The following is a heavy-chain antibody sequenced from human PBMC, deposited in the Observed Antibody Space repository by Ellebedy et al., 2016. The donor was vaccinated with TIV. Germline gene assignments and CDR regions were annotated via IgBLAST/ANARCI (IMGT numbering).Heavy chain of an antibody. CDR2: INHSGST. J-gene: IGHJ4*02. CDR3: ARAYYYDSSGYYYNDY. Sequence: SETLSLXXTVSGGSISSYYWSWIRQPPGKGLEWIGEINHSGSTNYNPSLKSRVTISVAKNQFSLKLSSVTAADTAVYYCARAYYYDSSGYYYNDYWGQGTLVTVSS. CDR1: GGSISSYY. D-gene: IGHD3-22*01. V-gene: IGHV4-34*01.